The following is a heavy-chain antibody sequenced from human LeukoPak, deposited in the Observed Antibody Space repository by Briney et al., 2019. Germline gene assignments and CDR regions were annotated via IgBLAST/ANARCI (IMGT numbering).Heavy chain of an antibody. J-gene: IGHJ4*02. D-gene: IGHD6-19*01. CDR3: ARHVSVAVTNFFDY. CDR1: GGSISIYY. CDR2: IYTSGST. V-gene: IGHV4-4*07. Sequence: PSETLSLTCTVSGGSISIYYWSWIRQPAGKGLEWIGRIYTSGSTNYTPSLKSRVTMSVDTSKNQFSLKLSSVTAADTAVYYCARHVSVAVTNFFDYWGQGTLVTVSS.